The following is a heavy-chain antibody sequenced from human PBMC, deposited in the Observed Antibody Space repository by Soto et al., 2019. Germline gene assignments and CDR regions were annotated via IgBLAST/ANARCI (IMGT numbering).Heavy chain of an antibody. D-gene: IGHD3-9*01. CDR3: ARRNILTANSFEY. Sequence: PSETLSVTCTVSVGSIISSSYYWGWILQPPGKGLEWIGSIYYSGSTYYNPSLKSRVTISVDTSKNQFSLKLSSVTAADTAVYYCARRNILTANSFEYWGQGTLVTVSS. J-gene: IGHJ4*02. CDR2: IYYSGST. V-gene: IGHV4-39*01. CDR1: VGSIISSSYY.